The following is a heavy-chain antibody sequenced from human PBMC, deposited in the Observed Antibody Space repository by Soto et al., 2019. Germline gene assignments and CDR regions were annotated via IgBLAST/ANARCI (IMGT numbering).Heavy chain of an antibody. J-gene: IGHJ4*02. V-gene: IGHV3-23*01. Sequence: EVQLLESGGGLVQPGGSLRLSCAASGFTFSSYAMNWVRQAPGKGLEWVSVISGSDGSTYYADSVKGRFTISRDNSKNPMNLQMNSLRAEDTAVYYCARRGRSWYFAYWGQGTLVTVSS. CDR1: GFTFSSYA. D-gene: IGHD6-13*01. CDR2: ISGSDGST. CDR3: ARRGRSWYFAY.